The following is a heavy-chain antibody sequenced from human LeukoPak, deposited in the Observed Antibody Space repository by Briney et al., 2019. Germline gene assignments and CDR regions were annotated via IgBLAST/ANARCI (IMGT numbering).Heavy chain of an antibody. CDR3: ARDGTSIAAAPGDDAFDI. J-gene: IGHJ3*02. Sequence: PGGSLRLSCAASGFTFSSYSMNWVRQAPGKGLEWVSSISSSSSYIYYADSVKGRFTISRDNAKNSLYLQMNSLRAEDTAVYYCARDGTSIAAAPGDDAFDIWGQGTMVTVSS. CDR1: GFTFSSYS. CDR2: ISSSSSYI. D-gene: IGHD6-13*01. V-gene: IGHV3-21*01.